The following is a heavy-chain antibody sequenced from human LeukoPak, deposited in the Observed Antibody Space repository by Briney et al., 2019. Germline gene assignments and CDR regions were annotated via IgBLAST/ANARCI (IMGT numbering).Heavy chain of an antibody. CDR3: ARVHVVAATVGFDY. CDR1: GGTFSSYA. CDR2: IIPIFGAA. V-gene: IGHV1-69*13. D-gene: IGHD2-15*01. J-gene: IGHJ4*02. Sequence: GASVTVSCTASGGTFSSYAISWVRQAPGQGLEWMGGIIPIFGAANYAQKFQGRVTITADESTSTAYMELSSLRSEDTAVYYCARVHVVAATVGFDYWGQGTLVTVSS.